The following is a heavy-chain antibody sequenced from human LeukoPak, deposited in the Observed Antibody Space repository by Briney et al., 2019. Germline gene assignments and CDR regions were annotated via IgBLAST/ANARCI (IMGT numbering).Heavy chain of an antibody. CDR3: ARDNSGWYYFDY. D-gene: IGHD6-19*01. CDR1: GFTFSRYS. J-gene: IGHJ4*02. Sequence: GGSLRLSCAASGFTFSRYSMSWVRQAPGKGLEWVANIKQDGSEKYYVDSVKGRFTISRDNAKNSLYLQMNSLRAEDTAVYYCARDNSGWYYFDYWGQGTLVTVSS. V-gene: IGHV3-7*01. CDR2: IKQDGSEK.